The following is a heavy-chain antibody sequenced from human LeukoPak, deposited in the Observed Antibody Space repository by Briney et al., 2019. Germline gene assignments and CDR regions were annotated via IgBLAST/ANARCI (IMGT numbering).Heavy chain of an antibody. CDR3: AEAGIRYSAFDY. D-gene: IGHD3-9*01. CDR2: ISGAGGNT. J-gene: IGHJ4*02. V-gene: IGHV3-23*01. CDR1: GFTFNNYA. Sequence: PGASLRLSCAGSGFTFNNYAISWVRKAPAKGLEWVSAISGAGGNTYYADSVKGRFTISRDNSKNTLYLQMNSLRAEDTAVFFQAEAGIRYSAFDYWGQGTLVTVSS.